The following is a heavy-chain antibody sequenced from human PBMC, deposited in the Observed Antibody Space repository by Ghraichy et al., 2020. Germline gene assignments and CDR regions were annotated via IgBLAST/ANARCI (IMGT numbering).Heavy chain of an antibody. Sequence: GGSLRLSCAASGFTFGDYAVSWFRQAPGKGLEWAGFIRSKIYGGAEEYSASVKGRFIISRDDSKSIAYLEINSLKIEDTAVYYCSRGATSIAVADRWYQGAQVTVSS. CDR1: GFTFGDYA. J-gene: IGHJ5*02. CDR3: SRGATSIAVADR. D-gene: IGHD6-19*01. V-gene: IGHV3-49*03. CDR2: IRSKIYGGAE.